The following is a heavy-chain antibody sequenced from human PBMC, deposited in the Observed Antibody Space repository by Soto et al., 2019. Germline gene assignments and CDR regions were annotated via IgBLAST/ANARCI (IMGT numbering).Heavy chain of an antibody. CDR1: GFTFDDYA. CDR2: ISWNSGSL. J-gene: IGHJ3*02. CDR3: AKALSEGYGDYVGAFDI. Sequence: PGGSLRLSCAASGFTFDDYAMNWVRQAPGKGLEWVSGISWNSGSLGYADSVKGRFTISRDNAKNSLYLQMNSLRAEDTALYYCAKALSEGYGDYVGAFDIWGQGTMVTVS. D-gene: IGHD4-17*01. V-gene: IGHV3-9*01.